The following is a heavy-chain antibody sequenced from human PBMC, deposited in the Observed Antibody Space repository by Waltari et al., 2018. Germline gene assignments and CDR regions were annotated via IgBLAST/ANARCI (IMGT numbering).Heavy chain of an antibody. V-gene: IGHV1-69*14. Sequence: QVQLVQSGAEVKKPGSSVKVSCKASGGTFSSYAISWVRQAPGQGLEWMGGSSPIFGTANYAQKFQGRVTITADKSTSTAYMDPVDTATYYCAHRQENELAGEAFDIWGQGTMVTVSS. CDR3: NELAGEAFDI. CDR2: SSPIFGTA. J-gene: IGHJ3*02. D-gene: IGHD5-18*01. CDR1: GGTFSSYA.